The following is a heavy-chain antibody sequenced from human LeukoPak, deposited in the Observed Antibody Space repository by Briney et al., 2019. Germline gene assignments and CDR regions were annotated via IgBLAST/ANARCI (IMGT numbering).Heavy chain of an antibody. Sequence: SVKVSCKASGGTFSSYAISWVRQAPGQGLEWMGGIIPIFGTASYAQKFQGRVTITADESTSTAYMELSSLRSEDTAVYYCVSVVVAAMVPTYWGQGTLVTVSS. J-gene: IGHJ4*02. V-gene: IGHV1-69*01. CDR3: VSVVVAAMVPTY. D-gene: IGHD2-15*01. CDR1: GGTFSSYA. CDR2: IIPIFGTA.